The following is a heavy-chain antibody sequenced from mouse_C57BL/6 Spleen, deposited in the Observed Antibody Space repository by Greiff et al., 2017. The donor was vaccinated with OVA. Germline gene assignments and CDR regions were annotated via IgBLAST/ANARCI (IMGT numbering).Heavy chain of an antibody. D-gene: IGHD1-1*01. V-gene: IGHV1-39*01. CDR2: INPNYGTT. J-gene: IGHJ2*01. CDR3: ARYGVLNTTVGAGYFDY. Sequence: EVQLQQSGPELVKPGASVKISCKASGYSFTDYNMNWVKQSNGKSLEWIGVINPNYGTTSYNQKFKGKATLTVDQSSSTAYMQLNSLTSEDSAVYYCARYGVLNTTVGAGYFDYWGQGTTLTVSS. CDR1: GYSFTDYN.